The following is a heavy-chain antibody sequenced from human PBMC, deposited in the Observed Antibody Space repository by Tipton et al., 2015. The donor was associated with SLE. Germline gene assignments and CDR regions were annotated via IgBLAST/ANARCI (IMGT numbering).Heavy chain of an antibody. CDR1: DGSISSSNYY. CDR3: ARRHYSGPFDN. CDR2: IFYTGST. Sequence: TLSLTCTVSDGSISSSNYYRGWIRQPPGKGLEWIGSIFYTGSTYYNPSLKSRVSFSIDTSKNQFSLKLNSVTAADTAVYYCARRHYSGPFDNWGQGTLVTVST. V-gene: IGHV4-39*07. D-gene: IGHD5-12*01. J-gene: IGHJ4*02.